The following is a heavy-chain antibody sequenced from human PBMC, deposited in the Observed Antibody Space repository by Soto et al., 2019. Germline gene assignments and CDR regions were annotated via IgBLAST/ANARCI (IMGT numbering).Heavy chain of an antibody. CDR3: AAGYTTGLDGFDI. J-gene: IGHJ3*02. CDR2: IYPSDSDT. Sequence: PGESLKISCQGSGYMFTNHWIGWVRQMPGKGLEWMGIIYPSDSDTRYSPSFQGQVTISADKSIATAYLQWTSLTASDTGMYYCAAGYTTGLDGFDIWGQGTMVTVSS. V-gene: IGHV5-51*01. CDR1: GYMFTNHW. D-gene: IGHD6-19*01.